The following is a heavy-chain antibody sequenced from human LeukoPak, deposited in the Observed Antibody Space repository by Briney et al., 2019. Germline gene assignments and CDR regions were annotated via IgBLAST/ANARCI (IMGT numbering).Heavy chain of an antibody. CDR2: INHCGST. V-gene: IGHV4-34*01. J-gene: IGHJ6*02. Sequence: SETLSLTCAVYGGSFSGYYWSWIRQPPGKGLEWIGEINHCGSTNYNPSLKSRVTISVDTSKNQFSLKLSSVTAADTAVYYCARGYGSGSSYYYYGMDVWGQGTTVTVSS. CDR3: ARGYGSGSSYYYYGMDV. D-gene: IGHD3-10*01. CDR1: GGSFSGYY.